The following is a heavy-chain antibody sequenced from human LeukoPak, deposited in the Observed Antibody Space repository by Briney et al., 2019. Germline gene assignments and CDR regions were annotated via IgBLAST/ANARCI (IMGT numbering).Heavy chain of an antibody. CDR2: IDSDGSST. CDR3: ARSGAPTLDY. CDR1: GFTFSSYW. D-gene: IGHD2-15*01. V-gene: IGHV3-74*01. J-gene: IGHJ4*02. Sequence: GGSLRLSCAAPGFTFSSYWMHWVRQALGKGLVWVSRIDSDGSSTIYADSAKGRFTISRDNAKNTLYLQMNSLRAEDTAVYYCARSGAPTLDYWGQGTLVIVSS.